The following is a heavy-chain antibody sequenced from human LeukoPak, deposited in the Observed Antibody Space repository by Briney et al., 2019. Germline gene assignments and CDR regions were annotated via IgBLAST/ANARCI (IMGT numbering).Heavy chain of an antibody. CDR2: ISYDGSNK. CDR1: GFTFSSYA. V-gene: IGHV3-30-3*01. J-gene: IGHJ4*02. CDR3: ASGAGGVGQFDY. Sequence: QAGRSLRLSCAASGFTFSSYAMHWVRQAPGKGLEWVAVISYDGSNKHYADSVKGRFTISRDNSKNTLYLQMNSLRAEDTAVYYCASGAGGVGQFDYWGQGTLVTVSS. D-gene: IGHD1-26*01.